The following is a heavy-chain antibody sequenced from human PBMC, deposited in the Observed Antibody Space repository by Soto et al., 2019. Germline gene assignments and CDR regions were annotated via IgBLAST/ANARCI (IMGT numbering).Heavy chain of an antibody. V-gene: IGHV1-69*13. CDR3: AKSAPMDAGDKYYYDF. CDR2: IIPFFGTA. CDR1: GGTFSTFG. Sequence: SVKVSCKASGGTFSTFGISWVRQAPGQGLEWMGGIIPFFGTARYSQKFEDRIAITADGSTNTVYMDLRSLTSEDTAIYYCAKSAPMDAGDKYYYDFWGQGALVTVSS. D-gene: IGHD4-17*01. J-gene: IGHJ4*02.